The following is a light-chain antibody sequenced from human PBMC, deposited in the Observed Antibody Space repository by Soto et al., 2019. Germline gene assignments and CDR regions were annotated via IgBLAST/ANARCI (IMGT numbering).Light chain of an antibody. CDR3: LIYYDTTRV. CDR2: DTR. Sequence: QAVVTQEPSLTVSPGGTVTLTCGSSTGTVTTYHFPYWFQQKPGQAPTALIFDTRNRHSWTPARFSGSLLGGKAALTLSGAETEDEDDYYCLIYYDTTRVFGGGTKVTVL. J-gene: IGLJ1*01. V-gene: IGLV7-46*01. CDR1: TGTVTTYHF.